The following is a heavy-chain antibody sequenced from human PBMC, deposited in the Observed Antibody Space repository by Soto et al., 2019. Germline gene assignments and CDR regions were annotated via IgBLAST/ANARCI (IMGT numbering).Heavy chain of an antibody. CDR2: IKSIADGGTT. V-gene: IGHV3-15*01. CDR1: GFTFSNAW. Sequence: GGSLRLSCATSGFTFSNAWMAWVRQAPGKGLEWVGRIKSIADGGTTNYAAPVKGRFSISRHDSEDTLYLQMNSLRVEDTGIYYCHTPHGRNAFDIWGPGTVVTVSS. CDR3: HTPHGRNAFDI. J-gene: IGHJ3*02. D-gene: IGHD2-8*01.